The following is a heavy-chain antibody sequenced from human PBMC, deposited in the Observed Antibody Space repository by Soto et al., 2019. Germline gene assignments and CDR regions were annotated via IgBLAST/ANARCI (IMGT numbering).Heavy chain of an antibody. V-gene: IGHV4-4*02. CDR2: IYYSVTT. CDR1: GDSISSSNW. CDR3: ARNPYNWFDP. J-gene: IGHJ5*02. Sequence: QVQLQESGPGLVKPSGTLSLTCAVSGDSISSSNWWSWVRQPPGKGLEWIGEIYYSVTTNYNPSLRSRVNISVDKSKNQSSLRLTSVTAADTAVYYCARNPYNWFDPWGQGMLVTASS.